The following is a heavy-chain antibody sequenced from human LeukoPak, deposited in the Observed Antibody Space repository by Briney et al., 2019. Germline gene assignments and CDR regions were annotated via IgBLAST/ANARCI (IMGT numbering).Heavy chain of an antibody. V-gene: IGHV1-18*01. CDR1: GYTFASYG. CDR2: ISAYNGDT. CDR3: AREAVVPSGGDY. Sequence: ASVKVSCKASGYTFASYGISWVRQAPGQGLEWMGWISAYNGDTNYAQKLQGRVTMTTDTSTSTAYMELRSLRSDDTAVYYCAREAVVPSGGDYWGQGTLVTVSS. D-gene: IGHD2-2*01. J-gene: IGHJ4*02.